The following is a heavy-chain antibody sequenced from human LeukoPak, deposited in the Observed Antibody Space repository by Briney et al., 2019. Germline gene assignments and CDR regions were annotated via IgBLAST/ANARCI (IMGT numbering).Heavy chain of an antibody. V-gene: IGHV3-33*03. J-gene: IGHJ5*02. D-gene: IGHD3-22*01. CDR3: AKDAHDSSGYRGFDP. CDR1: GFTFSSYG. CDR2: IWYDGSNK. Sequence: GRSLRPSCAACGFTFSSYGMHWVRQAPGEGVGGVAVIWYDGSNKYYAYSVEGRFTISRENSQHTLYLLVNIRSAEDTVVYCGAKDAHDSSGYRGFDPWGHGTPVTVSS.